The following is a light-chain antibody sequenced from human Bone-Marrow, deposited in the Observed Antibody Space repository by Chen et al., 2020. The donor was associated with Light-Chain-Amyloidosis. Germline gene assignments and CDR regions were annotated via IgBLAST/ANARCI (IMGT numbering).Light chain of an antibody. CDR2: EVT. CDR1: SSDVGGDNH. Sequence: QSALTQPASVSGSPGQSITISCTGTSSDVGGDNHVSWYQQHPDKAPKLMIYEVTNRPSWVPDRFSGYKSDNTASLTISGLQTEDEADYFCSSYTITNTLVFGSGTRVTDL. CDR3: SSYTITNTLV. J-gene: IGLJ1*01. V-gene: IGLV2-14*01.